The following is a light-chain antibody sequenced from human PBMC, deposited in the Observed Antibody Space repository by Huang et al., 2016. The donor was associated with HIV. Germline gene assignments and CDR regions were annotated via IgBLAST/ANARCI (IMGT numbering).Light chain of an antibody. J-gene: IGKJ3*01. CDR2: DAS. V-gene: IGKV1-33*01. CDR3: QQYDNLPRFT. CDR1: QDLSNY. Sequence: DIQMTQSPSSLSASVGDRVTITCQASQDLSNYLNWYQQKPGKAPKLRIYDASNLETGVSSRFSGSGSGTDFTFTISSLQPEDIATYYCQQYDNLPRFTFGPGTKVDIK.